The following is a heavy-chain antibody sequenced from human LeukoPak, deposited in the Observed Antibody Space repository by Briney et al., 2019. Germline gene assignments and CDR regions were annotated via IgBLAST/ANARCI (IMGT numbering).Heavy chain of an antibody. D-gene: IGHD1-26*01. V-gene: IGHV3-49*03. Sequence: GGSLRLSCTASGFTFGDYAMSWFRQAPGKGLEWGGFIRSKAYGGTTEYAASVKGRFTISRDDSKSIAYLQMNSLKTEDTAVYYCTRDRVGATYWFDPWGQGTLVTVSS. CDR2: IRSKAYGGTT. J-gene: IGHJ5*02. CDR1: GFTFGDYA. CDR3: TRDRVGATYWFDP.